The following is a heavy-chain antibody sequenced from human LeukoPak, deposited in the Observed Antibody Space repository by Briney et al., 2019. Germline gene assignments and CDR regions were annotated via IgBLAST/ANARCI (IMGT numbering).Heavy chain of an antibody. J-gene: IGHJ4*02. Sequence: GGSLRLSCAASGFTFSSYCMHWVRQAPGKGLEWVSSISSSSSYIYYADSVKGRLTISRDNAKNSLYLQMNRLRPEATAVYYCARPCSHRRLVVAATPPGYWGQGTLVTVSS. CDR2: ISSSSSYI. D-gene: IGHD2-15*01. V-gene: IGHV3-21*01. CDR1: GFTFSSYC. CDR3: ARPCSHRRLVVAATPPGY.